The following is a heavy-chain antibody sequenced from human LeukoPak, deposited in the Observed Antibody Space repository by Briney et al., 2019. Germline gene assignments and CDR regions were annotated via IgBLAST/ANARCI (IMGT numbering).Heavy chain of an antibody. CDR3: ARGPHSNTLMGLDY. CDR1: GGTFSSYA. V-gene: IGHV1-69*05. CDR2: IIPIFGTA. D-gene: IGHD4-11*01. J-gene: IGHJ4*02. Sequence: VASVKVSCKASGGTFSSYAISWVRQAPGQGLEWMGGIIPIFGTANYAQKFQGRVTITTDESTSTAYMELSSLRSEDTAVYYCARGPHSNTLMGLDYWGQGTLVTVST.